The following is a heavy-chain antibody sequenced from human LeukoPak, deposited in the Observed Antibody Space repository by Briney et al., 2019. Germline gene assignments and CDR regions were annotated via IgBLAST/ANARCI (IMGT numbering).Heavy chain of an antibody. Sequence: KSSETLSLTCTVSGGSISSYYWSWIRQPPGKGLEWIGYIYYSGSTNYNPSLKSRVTISVDTSKNQFSLKLSSVTAADTAVYYCARTYGDYYYYGMDVWGQGTTVTVSS. CDR2: IYYSGST. V-gene: IGHV4-59*08. J-gene: IGHJ6*02. D-gene: IGHD4-17*01. CDR3: ARTYGDYYYYGMDV. CDR1: GGSISSYY.